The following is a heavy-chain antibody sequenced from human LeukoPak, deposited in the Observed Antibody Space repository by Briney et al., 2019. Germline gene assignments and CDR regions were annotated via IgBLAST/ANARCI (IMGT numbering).Heavy chain of an antibody. Sequence: SGGSLRLSFAASGFTFSSYEMNWVRQAPGKGLEWVSYISSSGSTIYYADSVKGRFTISRDNAKNSLYLQMNSLRAEDTAVYYCARDLSVGAKPDLGFDYWGQGSLVTVSS. CDR3: ARDLSVGAKPDLGFDY. CDR1: GFTFSSYE. J-gene: IGHJ4*02. V-gene: IGHV3-48*03. D-gene: IGHD1-26*01. CDR2: ISSSGSTI.